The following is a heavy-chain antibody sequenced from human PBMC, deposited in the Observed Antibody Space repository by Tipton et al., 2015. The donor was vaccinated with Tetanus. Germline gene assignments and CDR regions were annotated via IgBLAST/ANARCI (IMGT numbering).Heavy chain of an antibody. CDR3: ARRGGDFLTGYYDS. CDR1: GVSISSGDYC. Sequence: TLSLTCTVSGVSISSGDYCWSWIRQPPGKGLEWIGYIYYSGNSYYNPSLKSRVTISIDTSKDQFSLKLSSVTAADTTVYYCARRGGDFLTGYYDSWGQGTLVTVSS. V-gene: IGHV4-30-4*08. CDR2: IYYSGNS. D-gene: IGHD3-9*01. J-gene: IGHJ4*02.